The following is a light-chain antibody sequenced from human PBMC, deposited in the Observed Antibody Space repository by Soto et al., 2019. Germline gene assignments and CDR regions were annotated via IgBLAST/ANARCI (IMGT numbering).Light chain of an antibody. J-gene: IGLJ2*01. V-gene: IGLV2-14*01. CDR3: SSYTSTSTLLV. CDR2: EVS. Sequence: QSVLTQPASVSGSPGQSITISCTGTSSDVGGYNYVSWYQQHPGKAPKLMIYEVSNRPSGVSNRFSGSKSGNTASLTISGLQAEDEADYSCSSYTSTSTLLVFGGGTKFTVL. CDR1: SSDVGGYNY.